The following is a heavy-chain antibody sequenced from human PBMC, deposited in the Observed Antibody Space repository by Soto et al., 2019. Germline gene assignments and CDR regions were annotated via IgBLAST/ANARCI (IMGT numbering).Heavy chain of an antibody. Sequence: QVQLVQSGAEVKKPGASVKVSCKASGYTFTSYAMHWVRQAPGQRLEWMGWINAGNGNTKYSQKSQGRXTXTXXTSASTAYMELSSLRSEDTAVYYCARGPNPYYFDYWGQGTLVTVSS. CDR3: ARGPNPYYFDY. V-gene: IGHV1-3*01. CDR2: INAGNGNT. CDR1: GYTFTSYA. J-gene: IGHJ4*02.